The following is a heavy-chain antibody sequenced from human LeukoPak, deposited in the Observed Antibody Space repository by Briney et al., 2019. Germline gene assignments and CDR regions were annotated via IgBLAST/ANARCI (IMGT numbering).Heavy chain of an antibody. D-gene: IGHD3-10*01. CDR3: AREGYYGSGSPPSLYFDY. CDR1: GFTFSDYY. J-gene: IGHJ4*02. CDR2: ISSSSHT. V-gene: IGHV3-11*06. Sequence: GGSLRLSCAASGFTFSDYYMSWIRQAPGKGLEWVSYISSSSHTNYADSVKGRFTISRDNSRSTLYLQMNSLRPEDTAIYYCAREGYYGSGSPPSLYFDYWGQGTLVTVSS.